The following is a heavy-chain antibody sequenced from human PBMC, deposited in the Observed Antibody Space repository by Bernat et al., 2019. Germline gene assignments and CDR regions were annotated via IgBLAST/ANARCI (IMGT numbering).Heavy chain of an antibody. Sequence: EVQLVESGGGLVQPGGSLRLSCAASGFTFSDHYMDWVRQAPGWGLECVGRIRHKANSYTTEYAASVKGRFTISRDDSKNSLYLQMNSLRTEDTAVDYWADPGSGYWGQGTLVTVSS. CDR2: IRHKANSYTT. V-gene: IGHV3-72*01. CDR3: ADPGSGY. CDR1: GFTFSDHY. J-gene: IGHJ4*02.